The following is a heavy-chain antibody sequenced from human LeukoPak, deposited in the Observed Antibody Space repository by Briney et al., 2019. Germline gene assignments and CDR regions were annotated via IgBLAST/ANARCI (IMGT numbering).Heavy chain of an antibody. D-gene: IGHD6-19*01. CDR3: ARDYGSGWYGEVDY. V-gene: IGHV3-30-3*01. CDR2: ISYDGSNK. CDR1: GFTFSSYA. Sequence: GGSLRLSCAASGFTFSSYAMHWVRQAPGKGLEWVAVISYDGSNKYYADSVKGRLTISRDNSKNTLYLQMNSLRAEDTAVYYCARDYGSGWYGEVDYWGQGTLVTVSS. J-gene: IGHJ4*02.